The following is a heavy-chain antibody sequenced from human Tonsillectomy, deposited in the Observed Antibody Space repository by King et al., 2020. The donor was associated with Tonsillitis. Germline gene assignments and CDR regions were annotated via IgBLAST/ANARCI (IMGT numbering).Heavy chain of an antibody. CDR1: GDSFSDYY. V-gene: IGHV4-34*01. CDR2: INHSGST. J-gene: IGHJ3*02. Sequence: VQLQQWGAGLLKPSETLSLTCAVSGDSFSDYYWSWIRRPPGKGLEWIGEINHSGSTNYYPSLQSRVTISVDTSKNQFSLKLSSVTAADTAVYYCARLPNWNSGRAFDIWGQGTVVTVSS. CDR3: ARLPNWNSGRAFDI. D-gene: IGHD1-1*01.